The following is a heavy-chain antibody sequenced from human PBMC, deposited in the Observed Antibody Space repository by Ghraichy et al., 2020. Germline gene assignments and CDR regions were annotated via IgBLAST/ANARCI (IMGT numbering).Heavy chain of an antibody. CDR3: VRRAVNWGFFDL. Sequence: GGSLRLSCAASGFSVSNHAMNWVRQAPGKGLEWVSTISPDGGATYYADSVKGQFTISSDNAKNTFYLQKDSLRVDDTAVYFGVRRAVNWGFFDLGGQGTRVTVSS. D-gene: IGHD7-27*01. V-gene: IGHV3-23*01. CDR1: GFSVSNHA. J-gene: IGHJ4*02. CDR2: ISPDGGAT.